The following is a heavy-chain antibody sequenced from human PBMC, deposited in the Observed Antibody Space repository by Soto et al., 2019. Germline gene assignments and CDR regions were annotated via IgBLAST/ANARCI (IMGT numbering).Heavy chain of an antibody. D-gene: IGHD6-13*01. V-gene: IGHV3-11*01. Sequence: KSGGSLRLSCAASGFTFSDYYMSWIRQAPGKGLEWVSYISSSGSTIYYADSVKGRFTISRDNAKNSLYLQMNSLRAEDTAVYYCARVDSSSRKGIDYWGQGTLVTVSS. CDR1: GFTFSDYY. J-gene: IGHJ4*02. CDR3: ARVDSSSRKGIDY. CDR2: ISSSGSTI.